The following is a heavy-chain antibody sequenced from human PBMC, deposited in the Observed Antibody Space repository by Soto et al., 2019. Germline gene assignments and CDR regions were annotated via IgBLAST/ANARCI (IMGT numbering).Heavy chain of an antibody. CDR3: VKSYYYDSSGPDY. V-gene: IGHV3-64D*06. CDR1: GFTFSSYA. CDR2: ISINGGST. J-gene: IGHJ4*02. D-gene: IGHD3-22*01. Sequence: GGSLRLSCSASGFTFSSYAMHWVRQAPGKGLEYVSAISINGGSTYYADSVKGRFTISRDNSKNTLYLQMSSLRAEDTAVYYCVKSYYYDSSGPDYWGQGTLVTVSS.